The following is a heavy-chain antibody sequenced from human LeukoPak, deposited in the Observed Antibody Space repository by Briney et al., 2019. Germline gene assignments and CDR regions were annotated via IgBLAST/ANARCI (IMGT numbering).Heavy chain of an antibody. CDR1: GFTFSSYA. D-gene: IGHD2-15*01. CDR3: AKDPVYCSGGSCHWYNWFDP. V-gene: IGHV3-23*01. Sequence: GGSLRLSCAASGFTFSSYAMSWVRQAPGKGLEWVSAISGSGGSTYYADSVKGRFTISRDNSKNTLYLQMNSLRAEDTAVYYCAKDPVYCSGGSCHWYNWFDPWGQGTLVTVSS. J-gene: IGHJ5*02. CDR2: ISGSGGST.